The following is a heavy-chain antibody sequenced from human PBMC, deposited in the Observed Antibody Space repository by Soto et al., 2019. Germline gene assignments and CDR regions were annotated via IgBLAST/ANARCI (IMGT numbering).Heavy chain of an antibody. CDR1: GFTFGDRA. CDR3: AKDKMEQLVVGGYFEN. CDR2: IIGGPANRA. D-gene: IGHD6-19*01. Sequence: EVQLLESGGGLVQPGGSLRLSCVASGFTFGDRAMGWVRQTPGRGLQWVAAIIGGPANRAYYTESVKGRFTISRDNSKSHLDLQMNSLAAGETAVYYCAKDKMEQLVVGGYFENWGQGALVTVSS. J-gene: IGHJ4*02. V-gene: IGHV3-23*01.